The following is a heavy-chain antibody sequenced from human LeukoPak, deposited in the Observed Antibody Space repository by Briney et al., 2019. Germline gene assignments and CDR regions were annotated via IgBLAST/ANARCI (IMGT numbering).Heavy chain of an antibody. D-gene: IGHD3-22*01. Sequence: SETLSLTCTVSGGSISRGYSWGWIRQPPGKGLEWIGNIYHSGNTNYSPSLKSRVTISVDTSKNQFSLKLSSVTAADTAVYFCAREDYYNSGGYYLDYWGQGTLVTVSS. CDR3: AREDYYNSGGYYLDY. V-gene: IGHV4-38-2*02. CDR1: GGSISRGYS. CDR2: IYHSGNT. J-gene: IGHJ4*02.